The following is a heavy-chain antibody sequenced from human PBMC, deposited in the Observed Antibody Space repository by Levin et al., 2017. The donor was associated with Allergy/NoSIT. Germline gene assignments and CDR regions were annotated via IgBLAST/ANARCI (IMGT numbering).Heavy chain of an antibody. Sequence: SQTLSLTCAVYGGSFRRYYWIWIRQSPGKGLEWIGEINHSGSANYNPSLKSRVSISVDTSKNQFSLRLTSVTAADTAVYYCATVGGNWFDPWGQGTLVTVSS. CDR2: INHSGSA. V-gene: IGHV4-34*01. CDR3: ATVGGNWFDP. CDR1: GGSFRRYY. J-gene: IGHJ5*02.